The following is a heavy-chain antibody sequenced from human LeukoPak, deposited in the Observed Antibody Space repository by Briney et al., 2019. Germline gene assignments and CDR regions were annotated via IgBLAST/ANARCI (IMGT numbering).Heavy chain of an antibody. V-gene: IGHV4-61*05. CDR2: IYTSGST. J-gene: IGHJ6*03. CDR3: ARLRSYSGYDYYYYMDV. CDR1: GGSISSRRHY. Sequence: PSETLSLTCSVSGGSISSRRHYWGWIRQPPGKGLEWIGYIYTSGSTNYNPSLKSRVTISVDTSKNQFSLKLSSVTAADTAVYYCARLRSYSGYDYYYYMDVWGKGTTVTVSS. D-gene: IGHD5-12*01.